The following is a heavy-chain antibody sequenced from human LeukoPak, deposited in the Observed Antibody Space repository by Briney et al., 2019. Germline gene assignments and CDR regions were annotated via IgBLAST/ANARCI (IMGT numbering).Heavy chain of an antibody. CDR3: AKDRIYGSESYYFDY. CDR2: ISGSGGST. Sequence: GGSLRLSCAASGFTFSSYAMSWVRQAPGKGLEWVSAISGSGGSTYYADSVKGRFTISRDNSKNTLYLQMNSLRAEDTAVYYCAKDRIYGSESYYFDYWGQGTLVTVSS. J-gene: IGHJ4*02. V-gene: IGHV3-23*01. D-gene: IGHD3-10*01. CDR1: GFTFSSYA.